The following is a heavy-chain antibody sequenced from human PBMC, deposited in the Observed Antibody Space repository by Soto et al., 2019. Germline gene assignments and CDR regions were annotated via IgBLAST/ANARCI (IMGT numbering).Heavy chain of an antibody. J-gene: IGHJ4*02. Sequence: QVTLKESGPVLVKPTETLTLTCTVSGFSLSNARMGVSWIRQPPGKALEWLAHIFSNDEKSYSTSLKSTLTISKDTAKSQVVLTMTNMDPVDTATYDGARITLGYCSGGSGSTFDYWGQGTLVTVSS. CDR2: IFSNDEK. D-gene: IGHD2-15*01. CDR3: ARITLGYCSGGSGSTFDY. V-gene: IGHV2-26*01. CDR1: GFSLSNARMG.